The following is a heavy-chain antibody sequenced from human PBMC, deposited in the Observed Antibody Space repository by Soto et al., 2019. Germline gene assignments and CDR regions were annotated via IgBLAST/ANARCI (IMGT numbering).Heavy chain of an antibody. CDR1: GFTFSSYA. CDR3: ARDHYFGLAYDSSE. D-gene: IGHD3-22*01. J-gene: IGHJ4*02. V-gene: IGHV3-30-3*01. Sequence: QVQLVESGGGVVQPGRSLRLSCAASGFTFSSYAMHWVRQAPGKGLEWVAVISDDGSNKYYADSVKGRFTISRDNAKNTLYLQMNSLRAEDTAVYYCARDHYFGLAYDSSEWGQGPLVTVSS. CDR2: ISDDGSNK.